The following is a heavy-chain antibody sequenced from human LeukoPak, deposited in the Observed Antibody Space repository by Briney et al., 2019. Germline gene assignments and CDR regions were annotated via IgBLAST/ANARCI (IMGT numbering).Heavy chain of an antibody. V-gene: IGHV1-2*02. D-gene: IGHD3-22*01. J-gene: IGHJ4*02. Sequence: ASVKVSCKASGYSFTNYGVNCVRQAPGQGLEWMGWINPNSGGTNYAQKFQGRVTMTRDTSISTAYMELSRLRSDDTTVYYCATVASSGYYYVFDYWGQGTLVTVSS. CDR3: ATVASSGYYYVFDY. CDR2: INPNSGGT. CDR1: GYSFTNYG.